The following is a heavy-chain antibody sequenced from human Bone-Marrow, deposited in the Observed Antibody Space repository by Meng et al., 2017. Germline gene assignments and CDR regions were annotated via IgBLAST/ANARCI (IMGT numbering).Heavy chain of an antibody. D-gene: IGHD3-9*01. CDR3: ARLSYDILTGYYDRNYYYYGMDV. CDR1: GYSFTSYW. V-gene: IGHV5-51*01. CDR2: IYPGDSDT. Sequence: KVSCKGSGYSFTSYWIGWVRQMPGKGREWMGIIYPGDSDTRYSPSFQGQVTISADKSISTAYLQWSSLKASDTAMYYCARLSYDILTGYYDRNYYYYGMDVWGQGTTVTVSS. J-gene: IGHJ6*02.